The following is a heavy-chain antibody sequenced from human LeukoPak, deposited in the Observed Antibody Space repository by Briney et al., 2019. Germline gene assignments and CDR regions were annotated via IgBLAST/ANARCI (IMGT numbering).Heavy chain of an antibody. V-gene: IGHV3-30*02. D-gene: IGHD3-16*01. J-gene: IGHJ4*02. CDR3: AKDKIWGEDYFDY. CDR2: IRYDGTNK. Sequence: QTGGSLRLSCAASGFTFCNYGMHWVRQAPGKGLEWVAFIRYDGTNKYYADSVKGRFTMSRDNSKNTLYLQMNSLRVEDTTVYYCAKDKIWGEDYFDYWGQGTLVTVSS. CDR1: GFTFCNYG.